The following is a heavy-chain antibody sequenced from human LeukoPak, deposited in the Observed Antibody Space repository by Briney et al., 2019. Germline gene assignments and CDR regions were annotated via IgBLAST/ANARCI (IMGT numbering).Heavy chain of an antibody. CDR3: ARTAPSSWNHRIDWFDP. CDR2: IYYSGST. V-gene: IGHV4-59*12. J-gene: IGHJ5*02. D-gene: IGHD6-13*01. CDR1: GGSISSYY. Sequence: SETLSLTCTVSGGSISSYYWSWIRQPPGKGLEWIGYIYYSGSTNYNPSLKSRVTISVDTSKNQFSLKLSSVTAADTAVYYCARTAPSSWNHRIDWFDPWGQGTLVTVSS.